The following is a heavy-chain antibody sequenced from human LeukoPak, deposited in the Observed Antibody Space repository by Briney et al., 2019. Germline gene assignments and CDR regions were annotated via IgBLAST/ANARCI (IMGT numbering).Heavy chain of an antibody. CDR2: IYTGGTT. J-gene: IGHJ1*01. V-gene: IGHV3-53*01. D-gene: IGHD1-7*01. CDR1: GFTVSNNY. Sequence: GGSLRLSCVASGFTVSNNYMSWVPQAPGKGLEWVSVIYTGGTTYYADSVKGRFTISRDTSKNTLYLQMNSLSAEDTDLYYCARDKSWNYIGYWGQGTLVTVSS. CDR3: ARDKSWNYIGY.